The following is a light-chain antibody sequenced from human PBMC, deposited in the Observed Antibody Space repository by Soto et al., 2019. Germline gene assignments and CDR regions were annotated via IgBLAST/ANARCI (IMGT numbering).Light chain of an antibody. CDR2: DAS. V-gene: IGKV1-5*01. Sequence: DIQMTQYPSTLSASVGDRVTIACRASQRINTWLAWYQQKPGKAPKLLIYDASSLESGVPSRFSGSGSGTEFTLTISSLQPDDFATYYYQQYNGYSRAFGQGTKVEIK. CDR3: QQYNGYSRA. CDR1: QRINTW. J-gene: IGKJ1*01.